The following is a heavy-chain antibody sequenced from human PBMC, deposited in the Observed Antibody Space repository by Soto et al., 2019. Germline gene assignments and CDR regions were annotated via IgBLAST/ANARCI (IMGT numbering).Heavy chain of an antibody. CDR2: IYYSGST. CDR3: ARRITIFGVVIGRGVMDV. D-gene: IGHD3-3*01. J-gene: IGHJ6*02. V-gene: IGHV4-39*01. CDR1: GGSISSSSYY. Sequence: SETLSLTCTVSGGSISSSSYYWGWIRQPPGKGLEWIGSIYYSGSTYYNPSLKSRVTISVDTSKNQFSLKLSSVTAADTAVYYCARRITIFGVVIGRGVMDVWGQGTTVTVSS.